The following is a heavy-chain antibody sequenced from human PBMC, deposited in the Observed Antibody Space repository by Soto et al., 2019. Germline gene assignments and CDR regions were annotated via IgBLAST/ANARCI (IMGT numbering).Heavy chain of an antibody. J-gene: IGHJ6*02. CDR3: ARDLDVRFLEWLSNYYYYGMDV. Sequence: SPTLSLTCAISGDSVSSNSAAWNWIRQSPSRGLEWLGRTYYRSKWYNDYAVSVKSRITINPDTSKNQFSLQLNSVTPEDTAVYYCARDLDVRFLEWLSNYYYYGMDVWGQGTTVTVSS. CDR1: GDSVSSNSAA. D-gene: IGHD3-3*01. CDR2: TYYRSKWYN. V-gene: IGHV6-1*01.